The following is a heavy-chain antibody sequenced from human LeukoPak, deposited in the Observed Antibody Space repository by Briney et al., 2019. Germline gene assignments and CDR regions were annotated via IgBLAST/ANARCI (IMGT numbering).Heavy chain of an antibody. D-gene: IGHD3-22*01. CDR2: IYTSGST. J-gene: IGHJ6*03. V-gene: IGHV4-61*02. CDR1: GASISSGSYY. Sequence: PSQTLSLTCTVSGASISSGSYYWSWIRQPAGKGLEWIGRIYTSGSTNYNPSLKSRVTILVDTSKNQFSLKLSSVTAADTAVYYCARSGSTYSYYMDVWGNGTTVTVSS. CDR3: ARSGSTYSYYMDV.